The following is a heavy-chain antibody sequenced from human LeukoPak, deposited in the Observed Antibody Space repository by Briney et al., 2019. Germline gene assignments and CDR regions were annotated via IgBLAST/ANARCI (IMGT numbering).Heavy chain of an antibody. Sequence: PGGSLRLSCAASGFSISTYGMTWVRQAPGKGLEWVSSISTSSTYKFYADSVKGRFTISRDNAKNSLYLQMNSLRAEDTAVYYCARIGLAVAGTALMSYFDYWGQGTLVTVSS. CDR1: GFSISTYG. V-gene: IGHV3-21*01. CDR3: ARIGLAVAGTALMSYFDY. D-gene: IGHD6-19*01. CDR2: ISTSSTYK. J-gene: IGHJ4*02.